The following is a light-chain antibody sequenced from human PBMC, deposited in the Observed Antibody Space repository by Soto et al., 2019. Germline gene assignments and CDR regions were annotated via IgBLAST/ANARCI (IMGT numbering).Light chain of an antibody. CDR2: GAS. Sequence: EIVLTQSPGTLSLSPGERATLSCRASQSVSNKLVWYQQKPGQAPRLLIYGASTRATGIPGRFSGSGSGTEFTLTISSLQSEDFAVYYCQQYNKWPRTFGQGTKVDIK. CDR1: QSVSNK. J-gene: IGKJ1*01. CDR3: QQYNKWPRT. V-gene: IGKV3-15*01.